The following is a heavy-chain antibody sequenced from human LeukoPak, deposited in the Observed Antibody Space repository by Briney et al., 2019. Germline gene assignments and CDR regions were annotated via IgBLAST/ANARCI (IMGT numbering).Heavy chain of an antibody. CDR1: GFTFSSYS. J-gene: IGHJ3*02. Sequence: PGGSLRLSCAASGFTFSSYSMNWVRQAPGKGLEWVSYISTSSTTIYYADSVKGRLTISRDHATNSLYLQMNSLRAEDTAVYYCARDPDFWRGSDTFDIWGQGTMVTVSS. V-gene: IGHV3-48*01. D-gene: IGHD3-3*01. CDR2: ISTSSTTI. CDR3: ARDPDFWRGSDTFDI.